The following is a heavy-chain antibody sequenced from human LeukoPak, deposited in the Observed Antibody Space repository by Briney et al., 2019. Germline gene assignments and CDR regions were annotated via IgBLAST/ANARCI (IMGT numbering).Heavy chain of an antibody. CDR3: AKDGASSYYYDSSSYYGFDY. V-gene: IGHV3-30*18. CDR2: ISYDGSNK. Sequence: GRSLKLSCAASGFTFSSYGMHWVRQAPGKGLEWVAVISYDGSNKYYADSVKGRFTISRDNSKNTLYLQMNSLRAEDTAVYYCAKDGASSYYYDSSSYYGFDYWGQGTLVTVSS. J-gene: IGHJ4*02. D-gene: IGHD3-22*01. CDR1: GFTFSSYG.